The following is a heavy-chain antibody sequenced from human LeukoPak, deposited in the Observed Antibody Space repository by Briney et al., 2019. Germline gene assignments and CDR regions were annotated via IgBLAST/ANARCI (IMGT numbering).Heavy chain of an antibody. CDR2: IIPIFGTA. CDR1: GGTFGSYA. J-gene: IGHJ6*03. Sequence: SVKVSCKASGGTFGSYAISWVRQAPGQGLEWMGGIIPIFGTANYAQKFQGRVTITADKSTSTAYMELSSLRSEDTAVYYYARGREGNRYSSSSGAERNYYYYYYMDVWGKGTTVTVSS. D-gene: IGHD6-6*01. V-gene: IGHV1-69*06. CDR3: ARGREGNRYSSSSGAERNYYYYYYMDV.